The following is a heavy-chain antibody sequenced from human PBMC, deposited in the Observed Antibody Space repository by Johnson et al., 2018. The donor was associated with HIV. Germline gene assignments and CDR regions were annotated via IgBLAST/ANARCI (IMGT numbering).Heavy chain of an antibody. D-gene: IGHD6-13*01. Sequence: VQLVESGGGIVQPGGSLRLSCAASGFTFSSYWMHWVRQAPGKGLVWVSRMNGDGSSTTYADSVKGRFTISRDNAKNTLYLQMNSLRVEDTAVYYCAREQELIGGRAFDIWGQGTMVTVSS. CDR1: GFTFSSYW. J-gene: IGHJ3*02. CDR2: MNGDGSST. CDR3: AREQELIGGRAFDI. V-gene: IGHV3-74*01.